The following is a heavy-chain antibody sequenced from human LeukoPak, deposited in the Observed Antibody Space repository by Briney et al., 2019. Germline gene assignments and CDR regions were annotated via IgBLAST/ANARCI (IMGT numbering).Heavy chain of an antibody. CDR3: ASEPYSSSSGLWYYYYGMDV. D-gene: IGHD6-6*01. J-gene: IGHJ6*02. CDR1: GFTFSSYG. CDR2: IWYDGSNK. V-gene: IGHV3-33*01. Sequence: PGGSLRLSCAASGFTFSSYGMHWVRQAPGKGLEWVAVIWYDGSNKYYADSVKGRFTISRDNSKNTLYLQMNSLRAEDTAVYYCASEPYSSSSGLWYYYYGMDVRGQGTTVTVSS.